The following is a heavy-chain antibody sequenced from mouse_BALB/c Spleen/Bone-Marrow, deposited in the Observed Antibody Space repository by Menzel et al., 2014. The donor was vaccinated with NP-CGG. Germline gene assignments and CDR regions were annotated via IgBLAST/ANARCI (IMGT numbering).Heavy chain of an antibody. CDR3: ARDAYRYAMDY. Sequence: EVMLVESGGGLVQPGGSLRLSCATSGFTFTDYYMSWVRQPPGKALEWLGFIRNKANGYTTEYSASVRGRFTISRDNSQSILYLQMNTLGAEDSATYYCARDAYRYAMDYWGQGTSVTVSS. CDR2: IRNKANGYTT. D-gene: IGHD2-14*01. V-gene: IGHV7-3*02. CDR1: GFTFTDYY. J-gene: IGHJ4*01.